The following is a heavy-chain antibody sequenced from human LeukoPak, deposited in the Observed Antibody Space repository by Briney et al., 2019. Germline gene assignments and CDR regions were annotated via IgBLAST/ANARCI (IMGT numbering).Heavy chain of an antibody. V-gene: IGHV1-24*01. CDR3: ATTLVGDSSSWYSRFFDY. D-gene: IGHD6-13*01. Sequence: GASVKVSCKVSGYTLTELSMHWVRQAPGKGLEWMGGFDPDDGETIYAQKFQGRVTMTEDASTDTAYMELSSLRSEDTAVYYCATTLVGDSSSWYSRFFDYWGQGTLVTVSS. J-gene: IGHJ4*02. CDR1: GYTLTELS. CDR2: FDPDDGET.